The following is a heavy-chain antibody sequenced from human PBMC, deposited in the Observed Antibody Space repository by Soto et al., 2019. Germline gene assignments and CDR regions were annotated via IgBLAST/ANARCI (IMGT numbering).Heavy chain of an antibody. D-gene: IGHD3-9*01. CDR1: GFTFSSYA. Sequence: GGSLRLSCAASGFTFSSYAMHWVRQAPGKGLEWVAVISYDGSNKYYADSVKGRFTISRDNSKNTLYLQMNSLRAEDTAVYYCARALTDYYYGMDVWGQGTTDTVSS. CDR2: ISYDGSNK. V-gene: IGHV3-30-3*01. J-gene: IGHJ6*02. CDR3: ARALTDYYYGMDV.